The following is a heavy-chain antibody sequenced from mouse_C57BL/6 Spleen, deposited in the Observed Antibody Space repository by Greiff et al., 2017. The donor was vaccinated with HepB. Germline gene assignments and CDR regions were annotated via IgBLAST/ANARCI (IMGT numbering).Heavy chain of an antibody. V-gene: IGHV1-69*01. Sequence: VKQSCKASGYTFPSYWMHWVKQRPGQGLEWIGEIDPSDSYTNYNQKFKGKSTLTVDKSSSTAYMQLSSLTSEDSAVYYCARNHRGFAYWGQGTLVTVSA. CDR3: ARNHRGFAY. J-gene: IGHJ3*01. CDR1: GYTFPSYW. D-gene: IGHD2-14*01. CDR2: IDPSDSYT.